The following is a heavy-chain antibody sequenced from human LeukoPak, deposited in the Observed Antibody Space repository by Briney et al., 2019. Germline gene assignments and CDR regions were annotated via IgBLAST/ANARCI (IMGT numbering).Heavy chain of an antibody. CDR3: ATQPRGYCSSTSCPRAFDI. CDR2: IDSSDSYT. CDR1: GYSFTSYG. V-gene: IGHV5-10-1*01. J-gene: IGHJ3*02. Sequence: GGSLRLSCEGSGYSFTSYGISWVRQTPGKGLEWVGGIDSSDSYTNYSPSFQGHVTISADKSISTAYLQWSSLKASDTAMYYCATQPRGYCSSTSCPRAFDIWGQGTMVTVSS. D-gene: IGHD2-2*01.